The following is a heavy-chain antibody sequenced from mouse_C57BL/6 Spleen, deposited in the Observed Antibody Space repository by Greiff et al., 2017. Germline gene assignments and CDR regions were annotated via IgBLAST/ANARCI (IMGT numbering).Heavy chain of an antibody. J-gene: IGHJ1*03. CDR2: IYPGDGDT. Sequence: VQLQQSGPELVKPGASVKISCKASGYAFSSSWMNWVKQRPGKGLEWIGRIYPGDGDTNYNGKFKGKATLSADKSSSTAYMQLSSLTSEDSAVYFCARCSITTVVARGYFDVWGTGTTVTVSS. CDR3: ARCSITTVVARGYFDV. V-gene: IGHV1-82*01. D-gene: IGHD1-1*01. CDR1: GYAFSSSW.